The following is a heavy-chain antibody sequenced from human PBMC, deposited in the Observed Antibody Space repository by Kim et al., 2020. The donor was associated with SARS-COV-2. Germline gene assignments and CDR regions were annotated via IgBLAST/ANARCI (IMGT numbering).Heavy chain of an antibody. J-gene: IGHJ4*02. Sequence: GGSRRLSCAASGLTFSSYWMSWVRQAPGKGLEWVANIKQDGSEKSYVDSVKGRFTISRDNAKNSLYLQMNSLRAEDTAVYYCARVGKFSSSHFDYWGQGTLVTVSS. CDR1: GLTFSSYW. CDR2: IKQDGSEK. CDR3: ARVGKFSSSHFDY. D-gene: IGHD6-19*01. V-gene: IGHV3-7*01.